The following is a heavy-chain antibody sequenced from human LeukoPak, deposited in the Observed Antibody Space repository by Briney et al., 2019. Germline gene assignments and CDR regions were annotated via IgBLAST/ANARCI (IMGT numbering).Heavy chain of an antibody. CDR3: VRTERTAITLDY. CDR1: GYTFTSYD. V-gene: IGHV1-8*01. CDR2: MNPNSGNT. Sequence: ASVKVSCKASGYTFTSYDINWVRQATGQGLEWMGWMNPNSGNTGYAQKFQGRVTMTTDTSANTAYMELTRLASDDTAIYYCVRTERTAITLDYWGQGTLVTVSS. J-gene: IGHJ4*02.